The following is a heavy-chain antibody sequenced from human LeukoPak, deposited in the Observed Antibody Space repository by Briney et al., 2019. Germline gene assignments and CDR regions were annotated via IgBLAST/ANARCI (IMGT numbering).Heavy chain of an antibody. J-gene: IGHJ6*04. CDR2: ISSSGSTI. D-gene: IGHD3-9*01. CDR3: ARETYYDILTGISGGMDV. V-gene: IGHV3-48*03. Sequence: QPGGSLRLSCAASGFTFSSYEMNWVRQAPGKGLEWVSYISSSGSTIYYADSVKGRFTISRDNAKNSLYLQMNSLRAEDTAVYYCARETYYDILTGISGGMDVWGKGKTVTVSS. CDR1: GFTFSSYE.